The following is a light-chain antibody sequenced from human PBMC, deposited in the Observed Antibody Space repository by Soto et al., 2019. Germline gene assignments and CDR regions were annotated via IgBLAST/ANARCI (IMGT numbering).Light chain of an antibody. CDR1: SSDVGAYDY. V-gene: IGLV2-14*03. Sequence: QSALTQPASVSGSPGQSIALSCTGTSSDVGAYDYVSWYQQHPDRAPRLVIYEVSNRPSGVSNRFSGSKSVNTATLTISGLQAEDEAYYYCASHTTTNTRVFGTGTKLTVL. CDR3: ASHTTTNTRV. J-gene: IGLJ1*01. CDR2: EVS.